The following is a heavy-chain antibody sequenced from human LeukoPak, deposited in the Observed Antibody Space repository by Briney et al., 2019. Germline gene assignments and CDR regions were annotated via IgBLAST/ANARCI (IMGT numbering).Heavy chain of an antibody. CDR1: GFTFDDYA. D-gene: IGHD1-20*01. CDR2: ISWDGGST. V-gene: IGHV3-43D*03. CDR3: AKAGETDLTGTSWFDP. Sequence: SGGSLRLSCAASGFTFDDYAMHWVRQAPGKGLEWVSLISWDGGSTYYADSVKGRFTISRDNSKNSLYLQMNSLRAEDTALYYCAKAGETDLTGTSWFDPWAREPWSPSPQ. J-gene: IGHJ5*02.